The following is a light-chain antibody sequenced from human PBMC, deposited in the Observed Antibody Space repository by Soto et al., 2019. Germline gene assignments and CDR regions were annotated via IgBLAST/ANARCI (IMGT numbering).Light chain of an antibody. J-gene: IGKJ4*01. CDR2: AAS. V-gene: IGKV1-39*01. Sequence: DIQITQSPSSVSASVGDRVTITCRASQGISSYLAWYQQKPGKAPKLLIYAASTLQSGVPSRFRGSGSGTDFTLTISSLQPEDFATYFCQQSNSSPPTFGGGTKVDIK. CDR1: QGISSY. CDR3: QQSNSSPPT.